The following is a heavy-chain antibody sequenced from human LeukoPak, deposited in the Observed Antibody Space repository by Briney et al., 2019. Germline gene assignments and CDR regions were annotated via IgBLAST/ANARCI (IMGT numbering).Heavy chain of an antibody. CDR2: IKQDGSEK. Sequence: GGSLRLSCAASGFTFSSYWMSWVRQAPGKGLEWVANIKQDGSEKYYVDSVKGRFTISRDNAKNSLYLQMNGLRAEDTAVYYCAREGGVIVLDYWGQGTLVTVSS. CDR3: AREGGVIVLDY. D-gene: IGHD3-16*02. V-gene: IGHV3-7*01. J-gene: IGHJ4*02. CDR1: GFTFSSYW.